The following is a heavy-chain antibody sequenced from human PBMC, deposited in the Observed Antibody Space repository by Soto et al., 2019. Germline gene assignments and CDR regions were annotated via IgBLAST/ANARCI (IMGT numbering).Heavy chain of an antibody. CDR3: PRGKTGYSSGWYDAFDI. J-gene: IGHJ3*02. D-gene: IGHD6-19*01. CDR1: GYSFSSSW. V-gene: IGHV5-51*01. CDR2: IYPGDSDT. Sequence: GESLKISCKGSGYSFSSSWIGWVRQMPGKGLEWMGIIYPGDSDTRYSPSFQGQVTISADKSISTAYLQWSSLKASDTAMYYCPRGKTGYSSGWYDAFDIWGQGTMVTVSS.